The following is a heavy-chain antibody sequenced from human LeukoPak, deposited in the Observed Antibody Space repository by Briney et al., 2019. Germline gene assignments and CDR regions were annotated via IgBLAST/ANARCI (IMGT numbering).Heavy chain of an antibody. D-gene: IGHD1-14*01. Sequence: GGSLRLSCAASGFTFSIYGMSWVRQAPGKGLEWVSTISGRDSNTYYADSVEGRFIISRDNAKNTLYLQMNSLRAEDTAVYFCARDLGNNPAADLDAFDLWGQGTMVTVSS. CDR3: ARDLGNNPAADLDAFDL. CDR1: GFTFSIYG. CDR2: ISGRDSNT. V-gene: IGHV3-23*01. J-gene: IGHJ3*01.